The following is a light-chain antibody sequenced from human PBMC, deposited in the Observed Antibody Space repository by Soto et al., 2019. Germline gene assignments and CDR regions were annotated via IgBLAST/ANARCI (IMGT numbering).Light chain of an antibody. Sequence: EIGLTQSPGTLSLSPGERATLSCRASQSVSSSYLAWYQQKPGQAPRLLIYGASSRATGIPDRFSGSGSGTDFTLTINRLEPEDFAVYYCQEYGSSPLTFGPGTKVYVK. CDR1: QSVSSSY. V-gene: IGKV3-20*01. CDR2: GAS. CDR3: QEYGSSPLT. J-gene: IGKJ3*01.